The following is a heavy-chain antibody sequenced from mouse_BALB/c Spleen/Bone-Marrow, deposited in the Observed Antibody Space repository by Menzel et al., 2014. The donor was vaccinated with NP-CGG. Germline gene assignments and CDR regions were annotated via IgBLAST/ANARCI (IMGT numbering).Heavy chain of an antibody. CDR2: ISSGGSHT. J-gene: IGHJ1*01. CDR3: ARLDGYSLWYFDV. V-gene: IGHV5-6*01. Sequence: EVQRVESGGDLVKPGGSLKLSCAASGFTFSSYDMSWVRQTPDKRLEWVATISSGGSHTYYPDSVKGRFTISRDNAKNTLYLQMSSLRSEDTAMYYCARLDGYSLWYFDVWGAGTTVTVSS. CDR1: GFTFSSYD. D-gene: IGHD2-3*01.